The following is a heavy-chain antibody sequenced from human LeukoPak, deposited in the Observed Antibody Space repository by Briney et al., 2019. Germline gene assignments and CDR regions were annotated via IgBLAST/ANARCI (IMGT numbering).Heavy chain of an antibody. J-gene: IGHJ4*02. D-gene: IGHD5-18*01. V-gene: IGHV4-34*01. CDR3: ARVAVDTAMASPFGY. Sequence: PSETLSLTCAVYGGSFSGYYWSWIRQPPGKGLEWIGDINHSGSTNYNPSLKSRVTISVDTSKNQFSLKLSSVTAADTAVYYCARVAVDTAMASPFGYWGQGTLVTVSS. CDR2: INHSGST. CDR1: GGSFSGYY.